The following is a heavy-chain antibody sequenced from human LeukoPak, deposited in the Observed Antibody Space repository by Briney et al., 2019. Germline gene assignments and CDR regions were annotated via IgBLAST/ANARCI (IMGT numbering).Heavy chain of an antibody. CDR1: GFTFDDYA. CDR3: AKDEGGSGSHFDY. CDR2: ISWNSGSI. J-gene: IGHJ4*02. D-gene: IGHD1-26*01. V-gene: IGHV3-9*01. Sequence: GGSLRLSCAASGFTFDDYAMHWVRQAPGKGLEWVSGISWNSGSIGYADSVKGRFTISRDNAKNSLYLQMNSLRAEDTALYYCAKDEGGSGSHFDYWGQGTLVTVSS.